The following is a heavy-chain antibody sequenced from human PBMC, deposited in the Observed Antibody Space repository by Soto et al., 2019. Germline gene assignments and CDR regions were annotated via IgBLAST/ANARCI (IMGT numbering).Heavy chain of an antibody. D-gene: IGHD3-22*01. CDR1: GYTFTGYY. CDR3: ASGTHYYDSSGYYSDWSDP. CDR2: INPNSGGT. J-gene: IGHJ5*02. Sequence: ASVKVSCKASGYTFTGYYMHWVRQAPGQGLEWMGWINPNSGGTNYAQKFQGRVTMTRDTSISTAYMELSRLRSDDTAVYYCASGTHYYDSSGYYSDWSDPWGQGTLVTVSS. V-gene: IGHV1-2*02.